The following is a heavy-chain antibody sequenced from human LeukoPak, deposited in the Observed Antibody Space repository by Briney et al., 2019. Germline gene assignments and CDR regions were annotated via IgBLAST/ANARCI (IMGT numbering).Heavy chain of an antibody. Sequence: PGGSLRLSCAASGFTVSSNYMSWVRQAPGKGLEWVSVIYSGGSTYYADSVKGRFTISRDNSKNTLYLQMNSLRAEDTAVYYCARGGDSSSWYRFDQWGQGTQVTVSS. CDR1: GFTVSSNY. J-gene: IGHJ4*02. D-gene: IGHD6-13*01. V-gene: IGHV3-53*01. CDR2: IYSGGST. CDR3: ARGGDSSSWYRFDQ.